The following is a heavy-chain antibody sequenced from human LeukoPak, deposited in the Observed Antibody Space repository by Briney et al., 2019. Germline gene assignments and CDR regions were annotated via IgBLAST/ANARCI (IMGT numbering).Heavy chain of an antibody. J-gene: IGHJ3*02. Sequence: SETLSLTCSVSGGSISSSSYYWGWIRQPPGKGLEWIGSIYYSGSTYYNPSLKSRVTISVDTSKNQFSLKLSSVTAADTAVYYCASPSGYSGYEHAFDIWGQGTMVTVSS. CDR1: GGSISSSSYY. CDR3: ASPSGYSGYEHAFDI. CDR2: IYYSGST. D-gene: IGHD5-12*01. V-gene: IGHV4-39*01.